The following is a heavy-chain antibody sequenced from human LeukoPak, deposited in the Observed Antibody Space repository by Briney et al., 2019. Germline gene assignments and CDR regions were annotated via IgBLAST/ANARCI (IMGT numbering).Heavy chain of an antibody. Sequence: GASVKVSCKASGYTFTSYGISWVRQAPGQGLEWMGWINPNSGGTNYAQKFQGRVTMTRDTSISTAYMELSRLRSDDTAVYYCARVATYYYDSSGRNWFDPWGQGTLVTVSS. CDR3: ARVATYYYDSSGRNWFDP. CDR1: GYTFTSYG. D-gene: IGHD3-22*01. J-gene: IGHJ5*02. V-gene: IGHV1-2*02. CDR2: INPNSGGT.